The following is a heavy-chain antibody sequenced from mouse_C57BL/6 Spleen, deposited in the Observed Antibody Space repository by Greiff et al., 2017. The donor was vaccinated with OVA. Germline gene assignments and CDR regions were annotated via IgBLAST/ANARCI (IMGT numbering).Heavy chain of an antibody. CDR1: GFSLTSYG. V-gene: IGHV2-6*03. J-gene: IGHJ3*01. CDR3: ARGGGYYDYGAWFAY. D-gene: IGHD2-4*01. Sequence: VKLQESGPGLVAPSQSLSITCTVSGFSLTSYGVHWVRQPPGKGLEWLVVIWSDGSTTYNSALKSRLSISKDNSKSQVFLKMNSLQTDDTAMYYCARGGGYYDYGAWFAYWGQGTLVTVSA. CDR2: IWSDGST.